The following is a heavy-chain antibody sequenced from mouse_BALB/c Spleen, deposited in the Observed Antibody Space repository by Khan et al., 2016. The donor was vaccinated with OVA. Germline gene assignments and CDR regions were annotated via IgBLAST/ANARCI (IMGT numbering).Heavy chain of an antibody. CDR1: GYTFTYYV. CDR2: IYPGSDNA. D-gene: IGHD2-3*01. Sequence: QVQLQQSGPELVKPGDSVKMSCKASGYTFTYYVITWVKQRTGQGLEWIGEIYPGSDNAYYNERFKGKATLTADKSSNTTHMQLSSLTSEDSAVYFCARGDGYYVYFDYWGQGTTLTVSS. CDR3: ARGDGYYVYFDY. V-gene: IGHV1-81*01. J-gene: IGHJ2*01.